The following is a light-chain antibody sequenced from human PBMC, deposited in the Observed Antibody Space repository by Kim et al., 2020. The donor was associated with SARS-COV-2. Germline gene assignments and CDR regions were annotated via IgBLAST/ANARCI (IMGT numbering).Light chain of an antibody. V-gene: IGKV1-12*01. CDR3: QQANSFPRT. CDR2: SAS. J-gene: IGKJ1*01. Sequence: DIQMTQSPSSVSVSVGDRVIITCRASQFISRWLAWYQQKPGKAPKLLIYSASSLQTGVPSRFSGSGSGTDFSLTINSLQPEDFATYYCQQANSFPRTFGQGTKVDIK. CDR1: QFISRW.